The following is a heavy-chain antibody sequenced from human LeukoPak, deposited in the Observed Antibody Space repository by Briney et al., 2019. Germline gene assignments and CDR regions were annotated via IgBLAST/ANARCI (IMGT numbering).Heavy chain of an antibody. CDR3: AREISRMGYYYYGMDV. Sequence: ASVKVSCKASGYTFTGYYMHWVRQAPGQGLEWMGWINPNSGGTNYAQKFQGRVTMTRDTSISTAYMELSRLRPDDTAVYYCAREISRMGYYYYGMDVWGQGTTVTVSS. V-gene: IGHV1-2*02. CDR1: GYTFTGYY. J-gene: IGHJ6*02. D-gene: IGHD2/OR15-2a*01. CDR2: INPNSGGT.